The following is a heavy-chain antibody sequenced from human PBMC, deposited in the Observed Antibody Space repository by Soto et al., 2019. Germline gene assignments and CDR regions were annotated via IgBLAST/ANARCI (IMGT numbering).Heavy chain of an antibody. CDR2: VSDSGGLT. CDR1: GFTFSGYS. CDR3: TKNHSNSGWIWFEY. Sequence: GGSLRLSCAASGFTFSGYSMSWVRQAPGKGLEWVASVSDSGGLTNYADSVQGRFIISRDNSKNTLYLQMNSLGAEDTAVYYSTKNHSNSGWIWFEYCGQGTLVTVSS. D-gene: IGHD6-19*01. V-gene: IGHV3-23*01. J-gene: IGHJ4*02.